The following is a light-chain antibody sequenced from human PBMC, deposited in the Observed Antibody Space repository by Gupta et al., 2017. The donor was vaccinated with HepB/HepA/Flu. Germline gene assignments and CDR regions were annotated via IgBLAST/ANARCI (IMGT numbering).Light chain of an antibody. J-gene: IGKJ2*01. CDR1: QSVSSY. V-gene: IGKV3-11*01. CDR2: DTS. CDR3: QQRNNWPPPYT. Sequence: EIVLTQSPATLSLSPGERATLSCRASQSVSSYLAWYQQKPGQAPRLLIYDTSNRATGIPARFSGSGSGTDFTLTISSLEPEDFAVYYCQQRNNWPPPYTFGQGTKLEIK.